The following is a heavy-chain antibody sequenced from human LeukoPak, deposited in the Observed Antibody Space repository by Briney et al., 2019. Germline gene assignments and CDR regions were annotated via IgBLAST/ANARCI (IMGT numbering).Heavy chain of an antibody. CDR2: ISYDGSNK. D-gene: IGHD1-26*01. J-gene: IGHJ4*02. V-gene: IGHV3-30*18. CDR1: GFTFSSYG. Sequence: PGRSLRLSCAASGFTFSSYGMHWVRQAPGKGLEWVAVISYDGSNKYYADSVKGRFTISRDNSKNTLYLQMNSLRAEDTAVYYCAKDFREGATKYYFDYWGQGTLVTVSS. CDR3: AKDFREGATKYYFDY.